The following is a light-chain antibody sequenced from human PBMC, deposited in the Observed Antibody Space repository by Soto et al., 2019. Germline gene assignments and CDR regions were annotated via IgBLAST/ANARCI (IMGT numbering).Light chain of an antibody. V-gene: IGLV1-44*01. CDR1: ISNMGTNT. CDR2: NND. Sequence: QSVLTQPPSASGTPGQRVTISCSGSISNMGTNTVNWCQQLPGTAPKLLMYNNDQRPSGVPDRFSGSNSGDSASLAINGLQSENDGDYYCIVWDDILNGWVFGGGTKQTVL. CDR3: IVWDDILNGWV. J-gene: IGLJ3*02.